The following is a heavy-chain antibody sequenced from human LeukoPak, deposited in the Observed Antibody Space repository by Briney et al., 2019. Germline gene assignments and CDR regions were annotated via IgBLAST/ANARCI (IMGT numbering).Heavy chain of an antibody. D-gene: IGHD1-7*01. J-gene: IGHJ4*02. CDR2: MNPNSGNT. V-gene: IGHV1-8*03. Sequence: GASVKVSCKASGYTFTSYDINWVRQATGQGLEWMGWMNPNSGNTGYAQKFQGRVTITRNTPISTAYMELSSLRSEDTAVYYCARQYSWNYADFDYWGQGTLVTVSS. CDR3: ARQYSWNYADFDY. CDR1: GYTFTSYD.